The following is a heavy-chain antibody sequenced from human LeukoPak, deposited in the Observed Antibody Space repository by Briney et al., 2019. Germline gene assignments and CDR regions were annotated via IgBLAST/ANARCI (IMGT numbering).Heavy chain of an antibody. CDR2: ISYIGST. CDR1: GGSISSYY. Sequence: PSETLSLTCTVSGGSISSYYWSWIRQPAGKGLEWIGYISYIGSTNYNPSLKSRVTIPIDTSKNQFSLKLSSVTTADTAVYYCARDLVTVTKGFDIWGQGTIVSVSS. CDR3: ARDLVTVTKGFDI. V-gene: IGHV4-59*01. J-gene: IGHJ3*02. D-gene: IGHD4-17*01.